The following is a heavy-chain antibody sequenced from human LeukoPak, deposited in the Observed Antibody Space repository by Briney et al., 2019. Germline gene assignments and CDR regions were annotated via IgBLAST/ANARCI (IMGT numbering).Heavy chain of an antibody. D-gene: IGHD3-22*01. CDR3: ARDMPHYYDSSEDYFYYYYMDV. CDR2: MYPSGST. CDR1: GGSISSGRYW. Sequence: PSQTLSLTCTVSGGSISSGRYWWSWIRQPAGKGLEWIGRMYPSGSTNYNPSLKSRVTISVDTSKNQFSLKLSSVTAADTAVYYCARDMPHYYDSSEDYFYYYYMDVWGKGTTVTVSS. V-gene: IGHV4-61*02. J-gene: IGHJ6*03.